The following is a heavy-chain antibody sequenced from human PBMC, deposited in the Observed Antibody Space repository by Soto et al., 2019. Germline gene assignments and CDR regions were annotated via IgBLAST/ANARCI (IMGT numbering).Heavy chain of an antibody. D-gene: IGHD3-22*01. CDR1: GFTFSSYA. CDR2: ISGSGGST. J-gene: IGHJ3*02. V-gene: IGHV3-23*01. Sequence: PGGSLRLSCAASGFTFSSYAMSWVRQAPGKGLEWVSAISGSGGSTYYADSVKGRFTISRDNSKNTLYLQMNSLRAEDTAVYYCAKDQPINYYDSSGNDAFDIWGQGTMVTVSS. CDR3: AKDQPINYYDSSGNDAFDI.